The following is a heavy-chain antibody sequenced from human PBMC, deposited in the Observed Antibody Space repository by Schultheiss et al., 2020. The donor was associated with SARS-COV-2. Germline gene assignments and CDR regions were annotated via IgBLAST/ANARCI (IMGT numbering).Heavy chain of an antibody. J-gene: IGHJ4*02. CDR2: ISYDGSNK. CDR3: AKDLPLYYYDSSGYYYY. CDR1: GFTFSSYS. V-gene: IGHV3-30*18. Sequence: GGSLRLSCAASGFTFSSYSMHCVRQAPGKGLGWVAVISYDGSNKYYADSVKGRFTISRDNSKNTLYLQMNSLRAEDTAVYYCAKDLPLYYYDSSGYYYYWGQGTLVTVSS. D-gene: IGHD3-22*01.